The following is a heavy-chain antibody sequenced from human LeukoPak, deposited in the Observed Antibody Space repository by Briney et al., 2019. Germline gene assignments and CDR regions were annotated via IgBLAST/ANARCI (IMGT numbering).Heavy chain of an antibody. Sequence: PSETLSLTCTVSGGSISSSSYYWGWIRQPPGEGLEWVGSIYYSGSTYYNPSLKSRVTISVDTSKNQFSLKLSSVTAADTAVYYCARRGYDSSGSYRNYWGQGTLVTVSS. CDR3: ARRGYDSSGSYRNY. J-gene: IGHJ4*02. CDR2: IYYSGST. V-gene: IGHV4-39*01. CDR1: GGSISSSSYY. D-gene: IGHD3-22*01.